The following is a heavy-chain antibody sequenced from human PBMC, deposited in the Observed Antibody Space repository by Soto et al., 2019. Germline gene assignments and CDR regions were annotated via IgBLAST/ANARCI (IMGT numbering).Heavy chain of an antibody. J-gene: IGHJ1*01. CDR3: AREAHSTYDSSGYYYGGYFQH. V-gene: IGHV1-69*12. Sequence: QVQLVQSGAEVKKPGSSVKVSCKASGGTFSSYAISWVRQAPGQGLEWMGGIIPIFGTANYAQKFQGRVTITEDASTSTAYMELGSLRSEDTAVYYCAREAHSTYDSSGYYYGGYFQHWGQGTLVTVSS. CDR1: GGTFSSYA. CDR2: IIPIFGTA. D-gene: IGHD3-22*01.